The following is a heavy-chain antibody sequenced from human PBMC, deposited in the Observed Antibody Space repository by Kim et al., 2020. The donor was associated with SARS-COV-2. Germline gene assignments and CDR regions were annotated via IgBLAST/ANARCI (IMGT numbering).Heavy chain of an antibody. CDR2: ITSSSSYI. V-gene: IGHV3-21*01. J-gene: IGHJ3*01. Sequence: GGSLRLSCAASGFSFSSYHMIWVRQAPGKGLEWVSYITSSSSYIYYADSVKGRFSISRDNAKNSLFLQMDSLRVEDTALYYCARGRESGYLYGPIDVWGQGTRVRLSS. CDR3: ARGRESGYLYGPIDV. CDR1: GFSFSSYH. D-gene: IGHD5-12*01.